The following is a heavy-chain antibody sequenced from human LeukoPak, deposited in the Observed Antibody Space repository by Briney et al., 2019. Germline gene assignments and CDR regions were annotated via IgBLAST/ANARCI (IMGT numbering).Heavy chain of an antibody. CDR3: ARAESYYYGSGDSGAFDI. CDR2: IYHSGST. D-gene: IGHD3-10*01. J-gene: IGHJ3*02. Sequence: SQTLSLTCAVSGGSISSGGYSWSWIRQPPGKGLEWIGYIYHSGSTYYNPSLKSRVTISVDRSENQFSLKLSSVTAADTAVYYCARAESYYYGSGDSGAFDIWGQGTMVTVSS. CDR1: GGSISSGGYS. V-gene: IGHV4-30-2*01.